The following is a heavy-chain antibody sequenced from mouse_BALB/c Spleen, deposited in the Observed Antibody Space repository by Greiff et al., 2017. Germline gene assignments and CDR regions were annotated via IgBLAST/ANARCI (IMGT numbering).Heavy chain of an antibody. CDR3: ARDGLPFDY. CDR2: INSNGGST. V-gene: IGHV5-6-3*01. Sequence: EVQLQESGGGLVQPGGSLKLSCAASGFTFSSYGMSWVRQTPDKRLELVATINSNGGSTYYPDSVKGRFTISRDNAKNTLYLQMSSLKSEDTAMYYCARDGLPFDYWGQGTTLTVSS. J-gene: IGHJ2*01. CDR1: GFTFSSYG.